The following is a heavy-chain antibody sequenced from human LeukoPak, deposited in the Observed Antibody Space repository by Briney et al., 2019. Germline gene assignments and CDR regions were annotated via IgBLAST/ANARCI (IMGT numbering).Heavy chain of an antibody. V-gene: IGHV4-39*01. J-gene: IGHJ4*02. Sequence: SETLSLTCTVSGGSFSNSNYYWGWVRQPPGTGLEWVESISYSGSTYYNPSLKSRATISVDTSENQFSLNLSSVTAADTAVYYCATLAGSSWGQGTLVTVSS. CDR1: GGSFSNSNYY. D-gene: IGHD6-13*01. CDR2: ISYSGST. CDR3: ATLAGSS.